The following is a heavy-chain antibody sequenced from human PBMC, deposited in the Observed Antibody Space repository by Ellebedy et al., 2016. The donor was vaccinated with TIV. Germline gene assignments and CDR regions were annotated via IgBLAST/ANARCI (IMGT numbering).Heavy chain of an antibody. CDR1: GYTFTSHH. CDR3: ARDDGSGYHPDY. CDR2: INPSGGRT. D-gene: IGHD3-22*01. J-gene: IGHJ4*02. V-gene: IGHV1-46*01. Sequence: ASVKVSXXASGYTFTSHHMHCVRQAPGQGLEWLGLINPSGGRTTYAQKFQGRVTVTTDTSTRTVYMELRSLRSEDTAVYYCARDDGSGYHPDYWGQGTLVTVSS.